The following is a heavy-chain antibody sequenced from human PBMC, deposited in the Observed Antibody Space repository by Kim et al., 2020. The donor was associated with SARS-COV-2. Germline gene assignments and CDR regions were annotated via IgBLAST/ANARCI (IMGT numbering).Heavy chain of an antibody. CDR3: AKDSTYYDSSGYYSIGPPLNWFDP. CDR1: GFTFSSYA. J-gene: IGHJ5*02. V-gene: IGHV3-23*01. D-gene: IGHD3-22*01. CDR2: ISGSGGST. Sequence: GGSLRLSCAASGFTFSSYAMSWVRQAPGKGLEWVSAISGSGGSTYYADSVKGRFTISRDNSKNTLYLQMNSLRAEDTAVYYCAKDSTYYDSSGYYSIGPPLNWFDPWGQGTLVTVSS.